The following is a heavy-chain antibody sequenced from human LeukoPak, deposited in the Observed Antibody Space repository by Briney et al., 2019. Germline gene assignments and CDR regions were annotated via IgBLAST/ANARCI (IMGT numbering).Heavy chain of an antibody. CDR2: ISSSSSYI. CDR3: ATGYCSGGSCYFSFDY. D-gene: IGHD2-15*01. V-gene: IGHV3-21*01. CDR1: GFTFSSYS. Sequence: GGSLRLSCAASGFTFSSYSMNWVRPAPGKGLEWVSSISSSSSYIYYADSVKGRFTISRDNAKNSLYLQMNSLRAEDTAVYYCATGYCSGGSCYFSFDYWGQGTLVTVSS. J-gene: IGHJ4*02.